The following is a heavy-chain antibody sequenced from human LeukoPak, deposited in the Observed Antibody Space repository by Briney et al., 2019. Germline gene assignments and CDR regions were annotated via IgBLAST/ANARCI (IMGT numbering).Heavy chain of an antibody. J-gene: IGHJ6*03. Sequence: ASVKVSCKASGGTFSSYAISWVRQAPGQGLEWMGGIIPIFGTANYAQKFQGRVTITADESTSTAYMELSSLRSEDTAVYYCARGRYSSSSPYCYYMDVWGKGTTVTVSS. CDR2: IIPIFGTA. D-gene: IGHD6-6*01. CDR3: ARGRYSSSSPYCYYMDV. V-gene: IGHV1-69*13. CDR1: GGTFSSYA.